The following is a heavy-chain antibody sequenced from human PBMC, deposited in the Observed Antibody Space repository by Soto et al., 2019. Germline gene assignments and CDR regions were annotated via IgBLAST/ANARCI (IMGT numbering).Heavy chain of an antibody. CDR2: ISPTGNT. J-gene: IGHJ5*02. Sequence: GGSLRLSCTALTGYAMSWVRRGPGKGLEWISTISPTGNTHYADSVEGRFTISRDDSKNTFYLQMNNLRADDTGVYYCAKDPSTGHADLWGQGTLVTVS. D-gene: IGHD3-9*01. V-gene: IGHV3-23*01. CDR1: TGYA. CDR3: AKDPSTGHADL.